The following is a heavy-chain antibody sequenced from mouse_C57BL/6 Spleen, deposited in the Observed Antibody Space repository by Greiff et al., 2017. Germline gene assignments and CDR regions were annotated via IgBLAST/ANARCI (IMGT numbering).Heavy chain of an antibody. V-gene: IGHV5-9-1*02. CDR3: TRSPYDGYDYYAMDY. D-gene: IGHD2-3*01. Sequence: EVMLVASGEGLVKPGGSLKLSCAASGFTFSSYAMSWVRQTPEKRLEWVAYISSGGDYIYYADTVKGRFTISRDNARNTLYLQMSSLKSEDTAMYYCTRSPYDGYDYYAMDYWGQGTSVTVSS. CDR1: GFTFSSYA. CDR2: ISSGGDYI. J-gene: IGHJ4*01.